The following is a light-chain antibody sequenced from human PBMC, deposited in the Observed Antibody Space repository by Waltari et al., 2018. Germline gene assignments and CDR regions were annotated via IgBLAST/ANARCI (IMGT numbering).Light chain of an antibody. J-gene: IGKJ4*01. CDR2: GAS. Sequence: EIVLTQSPGTLSLSPGERATLSCRDSQTVRNTYLDWYKQKPGQAPTILIDGASSRATGITDRFSGSVSGTDFSLTISSLEPEDFAVYYCQQYDISPLTFGGGTKVEIK. V-gene: IGKV3-20*01. CDR1: QTVRNTY. CDR3: QQYDISPLT.